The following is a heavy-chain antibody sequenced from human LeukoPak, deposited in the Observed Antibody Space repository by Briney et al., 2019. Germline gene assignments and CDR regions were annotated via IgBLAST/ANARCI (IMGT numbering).Heavy chain of an antibody. J-gene: IGHJ4*02. CDR3: ARVGYSYGGSYFDY. CDR1: GDTFGNYA. CDR2: IIPVFPKT. V-gene: IGHV1-69*04. D-gene: IGHD5-18*01. Sequence: GASVKVSCKASGDTFGNYAINWVRQAPGQGLQWMGRIIPVFPKTDYAQKFQGRVTITADKSTSTAYMELSSLRSEDTAVYYCARVGYSYGGSYFDYWGQGTLVTVSS.